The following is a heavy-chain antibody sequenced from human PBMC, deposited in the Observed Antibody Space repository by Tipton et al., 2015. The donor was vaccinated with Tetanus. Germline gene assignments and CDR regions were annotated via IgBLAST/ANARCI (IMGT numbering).Heavy chain of an antibody. CDR3: ARRSLTNYGLDV. J-gene: IGHJ6*02. CDR1: GFTSESHY. CDR2: INPSGRRT. D-gene: IGHD3-9*01. Sequence: SLRLSCAVSGFTSESHYMHWVRQTPDKGLVWISRINPSGRRTDYADSVKGRFTISRDHAKNTVYLQTSSLRAEDTAVYFCARRSLTNYGLDVWGQGTPVTVSS. V-gene: IGHV3-74*01.